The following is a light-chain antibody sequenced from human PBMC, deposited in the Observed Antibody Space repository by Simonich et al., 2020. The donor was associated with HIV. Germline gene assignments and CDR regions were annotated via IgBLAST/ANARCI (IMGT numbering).Light chain of an antibody. CDR3: QQYGNSPMYT. Sequence: EIVLTQSPGTLSLSPGERATLSCRASQSVSSSYLAWYQQKPGLAPRLLIYDASSRATGIPDRFSVSGSGTDFTLTISRLEPEDFAVYYCQQYGNSPMYTFGQGTRLEIK. J-gene: IGKJ2*01. CDR1: QSVSSSY. CDR2: DAS. V-gene: IGKV3D-20*01.